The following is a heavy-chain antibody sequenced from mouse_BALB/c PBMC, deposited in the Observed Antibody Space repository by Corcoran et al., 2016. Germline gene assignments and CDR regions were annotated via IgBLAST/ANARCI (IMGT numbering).Heavy chain of an antibody. Sequence: QIQLVQSGPELKKPGETVKISCKASGYTFTNYGMNWVKQAPGKGLKWMGWINTYTGEPTYADDFKGRFAFSLETSASTAYLQINNLKNEDMATYFCARRYGSGYYAMDYWGQGTSVTVSS. D-gene: IGHD1-1*01. J-gene: IGHJ4*01. CDR1: GYTFTNYG. CDR3: ARRYGSGYYAMDY. V-gene: IGHV9-1*02. CDR2: INTYTGEP.